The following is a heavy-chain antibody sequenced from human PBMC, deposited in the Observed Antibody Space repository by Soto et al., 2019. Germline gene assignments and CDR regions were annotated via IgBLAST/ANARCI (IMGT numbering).Heavy chain of an antibody. J-gene: IGHJ4*02. CDR2: IYYTGST. Sequence: QVQLQESGPGLVKPSQTLSLTCTVSGGSISSGGYYWSGIRQHPGKGLEWIGYIYYTGSTYYNPSLKRRVTISVDTSKNQFSLKLSSVTAADTAVYYCATLYMVRGVRTFDYWGQGTLVTVSS. V-gene: IGHV4-31*03. CDR3: ATLYMVRGVRTFDY. CDR1: GGSISSGGYY. D-gene: IGHD3-10*01.